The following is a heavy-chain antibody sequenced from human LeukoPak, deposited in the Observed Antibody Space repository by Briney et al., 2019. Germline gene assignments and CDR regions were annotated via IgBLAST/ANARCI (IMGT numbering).Heavy chain of an antibody. D-gene: IGHD6-19*01. J-gene: IGHJ3*02. V-gene: IGHV3-66*01. CDR3: ARDPFSSGWTGGAFDI. CDR1: GLTVSSNY. CDR2: IYSGGST. Sequence: PGGSLRLSCAASGLTVSSNYMSWVRQAPGKGLEWVSVIYSGGSTYYADSVKGRFTISRDNSKNTLYLQMNSLRAEDTAVYYCARDPFSSGWTGGAFDIWGQGTMVTVSS.